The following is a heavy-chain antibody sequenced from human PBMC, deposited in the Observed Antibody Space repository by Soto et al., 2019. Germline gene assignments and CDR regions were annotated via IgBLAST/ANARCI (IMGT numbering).Heavy chain of an antibody. D-gene: IGHD6-6*01. CDR2: IYYSGST. CDR3: ARRIAARQGWYFDY. CDR1: GGSVSSGTYH. Sequence: PSETLSLTCTVSGGSVSSGTYHWSWIRQPPGKGLEWIGYIYYSGSTDYNPSLKSRVTLSVDTSKNQFSLKLSSVTAADTAAYYCARRIAARQGWYFDYWGQGTLVTVSS. V-gene: IGHV4-61*01. J-gene: IGHJ4*02.